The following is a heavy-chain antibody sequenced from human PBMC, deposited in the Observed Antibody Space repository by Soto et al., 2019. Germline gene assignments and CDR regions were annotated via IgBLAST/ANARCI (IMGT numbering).Heavy chain of an antibody. V-gene: IGHV3-23*01. D-gene: IGHD6-19*01. CDR3: AKGVSSSAWSASDN. Sequence: EVQLLESGGGLVQPGGSLRLSCAASGFTFSSYAMTWVRQAPGKGLEWVSVISDSDNATYYADSVKGRFTIYRDNSKNTLYLQFNSLSAEDTAVYYCAKGVSSSAWSASDNWGQGTLVTVSS. CDR2: ISDSDNAT. CDR1: GFTFSSYA. J-gene: IGHJ4*02.